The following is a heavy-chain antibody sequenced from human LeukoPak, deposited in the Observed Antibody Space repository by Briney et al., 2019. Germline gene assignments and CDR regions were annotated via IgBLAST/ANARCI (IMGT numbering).Heavy chain of an antibody. J-gene: IGHJ4*02. CDR1: GYTFTGYY. V-gene: IGHV1-2*02. CDR2: INPTSGGT. Sequence: ASVKVSCKASGYTFTGYYLHWVRQAPGQGLEWMGWINPTSGGTDYAQNFQGRVTMTRDTSISTAYMELSRLRSDDTAVYYSARDPGKAPFDYWGQGTLVTVSS. D-gene: IGHD1-26*01. CDR3: ARDPGKAPFDY.